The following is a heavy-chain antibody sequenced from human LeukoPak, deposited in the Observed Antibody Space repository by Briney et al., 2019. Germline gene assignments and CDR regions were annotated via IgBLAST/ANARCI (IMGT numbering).Heavy chain of an antibody. V-gene: IGHV4-4*07. CDR3: ARDRRDGYNSFYYFDY. CDR1: GGSITTNY. D-gene: IGHD5-24*01. CDR2: IYTGGST. J-gene: IGHJ4*02. Sequence: SETLSLTCTVSGGSITTNYWSWIRQPAGKGLEWVGCIYTGGSTNYNPSLKSRVTTSVDTSKSQFSLKLNSVTGADTAVYYCARDRRDGYNSFYYFDYWGQGTLVTASS.